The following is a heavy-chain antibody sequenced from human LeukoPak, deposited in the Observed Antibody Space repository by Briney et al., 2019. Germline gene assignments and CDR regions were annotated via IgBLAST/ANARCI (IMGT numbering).Heavy chain of an antibody. CDR3: ARGRYDILTGYYIDY. D-gene: IGHD3-9*01. J-gene: IGHJ4*02. V-gene: IGHV4-34*01. CDR2: INHSGST. CDR1: GGSFSDYY. Sequence: SETLSLTCAVYGGSFSDYYWSWIRQPPGKGLEWIGEINHSGSTNYNPSLKSRVTISVDTSKNQFSLKLSSVTAADTAVYYCARGRYDILTGYYIDYWGQGTLVTVSS.